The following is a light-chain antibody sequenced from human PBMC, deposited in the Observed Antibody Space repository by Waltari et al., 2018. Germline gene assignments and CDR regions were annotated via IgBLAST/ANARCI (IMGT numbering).Light chain of an antibody. CDR2: GAS. CDR1: QSIGSN. V-gene: IGKV3-15*01. CDR3: QRYNSYANT. J-gene: IGKJ2*01. Sequence: DIVMTQSPATLSVSPGERATLPCRASQSIGSNLAWYQHKPGQAPRFLIYGASTRATGIPVRFSGSGSGTEFTLTISSLQSADFATYYCQRYNSYANTFGQGTKVDIK.